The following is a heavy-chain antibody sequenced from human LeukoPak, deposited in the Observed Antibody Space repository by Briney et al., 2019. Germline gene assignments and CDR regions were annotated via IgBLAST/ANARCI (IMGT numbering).Heavy chain of an antibody. D-gene: IGHD1-26*01. V-gene: IGHV1-18*01. CDR2: ISAYNGNT. CDR3: ARDGSGGGSYYSNDAFDI. Sequence: ASVKVSCKASGYTFTNYGISWVRQAPGQGLEWMGWISAYNGNTNYAQKLQGRVTMTTDTSTSTAYMELRSLRSDDTAVYYCARDGSGGGSYYSNDAFDIWGQGTMVTVSS. J-gene: IGHJ3*02. CDR1: GYTFTNYG.